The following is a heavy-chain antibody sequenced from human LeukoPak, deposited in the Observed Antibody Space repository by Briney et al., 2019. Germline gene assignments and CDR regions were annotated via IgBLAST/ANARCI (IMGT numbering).Heavy chain of an antibody. CDR1: GFTFSSYS. V-gene: IGHV3-21*01. CDR2: ISSSSSYI. CDR3: ARGRIAAAATLFY. D-gene: IGHD6-13*01. Sequence: GGSLRLSCAASGFTFSSYSMNWVRQAPGKGLEWVSSISSSSSYIYYADSVKGRFTIPRDNAKNSLYLQMNSLRAEDTAVYYCARGRIAAAATLFYWGQGTLVTVSS. J-gene: IGHJ4*02.